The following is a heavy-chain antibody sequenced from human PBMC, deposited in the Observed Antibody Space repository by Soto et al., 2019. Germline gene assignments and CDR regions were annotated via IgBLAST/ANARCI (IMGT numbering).Heavy chain of an antibody. D-gene: IGHD3-3*01. CDR1: GFTFSGSA. V-gene: IGHV3-73*01. J-gene: IGHJ6*03. CDR2: IRSKANSYAT. CDR3: TRHYDLGVVRANYYYYMEV. Sequence: PGGSLRLSCAASGFTFSGSAMHWVRQASGKGLEWVGRIRSKANSYATAYAASVKGRFTISRDDSKNTAYLQMNSLKTEDTAVYYCTRHYDLGVVRANYYYYMEVWGKGTTVTVSS.